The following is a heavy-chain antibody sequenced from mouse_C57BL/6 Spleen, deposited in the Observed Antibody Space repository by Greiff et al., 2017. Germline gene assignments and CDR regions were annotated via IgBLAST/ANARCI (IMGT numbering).Heavy chain of an antibody. CDR1: GYTFTDYN. CDR3: ARSDNYYGSPCFAY. CDR2: INPNNGGT. Sequence: EVQLQQSGPELVKPGASVKMSCKASGYTFTDYNMHWVKQSHGKSLEWIGYINPNNGGTRYNQKFKGKATLTVNKSSSTAYMELRSLTSEDSAVYYCARSDNYYGSPCFAYWGQGTLVTVSA. V-gene: IGHV1-22*01. J-gene: IGHJ3*01. D-gene: IGHD1-1*01.